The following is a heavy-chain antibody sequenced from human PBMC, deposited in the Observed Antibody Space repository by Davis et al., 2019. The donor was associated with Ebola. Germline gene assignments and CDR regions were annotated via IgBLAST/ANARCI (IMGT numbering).Heavy chain of an antibody. Sequence: MPSETLSLTCTLSGGSISGYYLTWIRQPPGKGLEWIGNIHYLGNTNYNPSLKSRVTMSVDTSKNQFSLKLSSVTAADTAVYYCARGNYGDYIVLYYYNMDVWGQGTTVTVSS. CDR2: IHYLGNT. D-gene: IGHD4-17*01. CDR3: ARGNYGDYIVLYYYNMDV. J-gene: IGHJ6*02. CDR1: GGSISGYY. V-gene: IGHV4-59*01.